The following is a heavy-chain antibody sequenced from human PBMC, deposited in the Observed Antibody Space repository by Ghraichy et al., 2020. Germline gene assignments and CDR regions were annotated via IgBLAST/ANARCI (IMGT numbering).Heavy chain of an antibody. Sequence: GGSLRLSCAASGFTFSSYWMNWVRQAPGKGLEWVANINQDGSEIYSVDSVKGRFTISRDNAKNSLYLQMNSLTTEDTAVYYCARGKFSSGLWGQGTLVTVSS. CDR1: GFTFSSYW. V-gene: IGHV3-7*03. D-gene: IGHD6-19*01. CDR3: ARGKFSSGL. CDR2: INQDGSEI. J-gene: IGHJ4*02.